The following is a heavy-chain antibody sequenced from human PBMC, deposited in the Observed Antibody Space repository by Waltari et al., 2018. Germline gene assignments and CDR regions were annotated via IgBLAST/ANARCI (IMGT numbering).Heavy chain of an antibody. CDR2: LRYDGSNK. CDR3: AKDFSVQYYYGSGLGDV. D-gene: IGHD3-10*01. J-gene: IGHJ6*02. Sequence: QVQLVESGGGVVQPGGSLRLSCAASGFTFSSYGMHWVRQAPRKGLEWVAFLRYDGSNKYYADAVKGRFTISRDNSKNTLYLQMNSLRAEDTAVYYCAKDFSVQYYYGSGLGDVWGQGTTVTVSS. V-gene: IGHV3-30*02. CDR1: GFTFSSYG.